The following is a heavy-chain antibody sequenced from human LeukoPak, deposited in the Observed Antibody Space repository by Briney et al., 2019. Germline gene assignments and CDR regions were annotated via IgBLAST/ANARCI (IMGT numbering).Heavy chain of an antibody. CDR2: INWNGDST. CDR3: AKERFGELFPDY. D-gene: IGHD3-10*01. J-gene: IGHJ4*02. V-gene: IGHV3-20*04. CDR1: GFTFDDYG. Sequence: LTGGSLRLSCAASGFTFDDYGMSWVRQAPGKGLEWVSGINWNGDSTGYADSVRGRFTISRDNAKNSLYLQMNSLRDEDMGLYYCAKERFGELFPDYWGQGTLVTVSS.